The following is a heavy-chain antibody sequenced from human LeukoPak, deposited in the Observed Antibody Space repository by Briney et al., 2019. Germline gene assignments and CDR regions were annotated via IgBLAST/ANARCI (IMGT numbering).Heavy chain of an antibody. V-gene: IGHV4-30-2*05. CDR3: ARSLSSGYLPDAFDI. J-gene: IGHJ3*02. D-gene: IGHD3-22*01. CDR1: GFTFSSYW. CDR2: IYHSGST. Sequence: LRLSCAASGFTFSSYWMHWIRQPPGKGLEWIGYIYHSGSTYYNPSLKSRVTISVDTSKNQFSLKLSSVTAADTAVYYCARSLSSGYLPDAFDIWGQGTMVTVSS.